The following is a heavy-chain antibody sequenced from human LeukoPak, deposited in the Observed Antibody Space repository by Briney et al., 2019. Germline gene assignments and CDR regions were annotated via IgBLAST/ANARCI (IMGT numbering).Heavy chain of an antibody. CDR2: IYHSGST. Sequence: SETLSLTCAVYGGSFSGYYWSWIRQPPGKGLEWIGYIYHSGSTYYNPSLKSRVTISVDRSKNQFSLKLSSVTAADTAVYYCARAPATVTTFDYWGQGTLVTVSS. V-gene: IGHV4-34*01. CDR1: GGSFSGYY. D-gene: IGHD4-17*01. CDR3: ARAPATVTTFDY. J-gene: IGHJ4*02.